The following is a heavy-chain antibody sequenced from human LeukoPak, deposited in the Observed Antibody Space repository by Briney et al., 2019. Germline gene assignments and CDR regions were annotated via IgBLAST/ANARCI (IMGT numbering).Heavy chain of an antibody. D-gene: IGHD3-10*01. J-gene: IGHJ4*02. V-gene: IGHV3-48*01. CDR1: GFTFSSYS. CDR3: ARDPPHTYCYGSGSFDY. Sequence: GILRLSCAASGFTFSSYSMNWVRQAPGKGLEWVSYISSSSSTIYYADSVKGRFTISRDNAKNSLYLQMNSLRAEDTAVYYCARDPPHTYCYGSGSFDYWGQGTLVTVSS. CDR2: ISSSSSTI.